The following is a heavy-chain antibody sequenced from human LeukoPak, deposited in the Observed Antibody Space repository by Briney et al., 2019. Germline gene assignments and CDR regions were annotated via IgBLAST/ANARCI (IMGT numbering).Heavy chain of an antibody. Sequence: SETLSLTCAAYGGSFSGYYWSWIRQPPGKGLEWIGEINHSGSTNYNPSLKSRVTISVDTSKNQFSLTLSSVTAADTAVYYCARDYGGNSDYWGQGTLVTVSS. V-gene: IGHV4-34*01. CDR2: INHSGST. CDR3: ARDYGGNSDY. D-gene: IGHD4-23*01. J-gene: IGHJ4*02. CDR1: GGSFSGYY.